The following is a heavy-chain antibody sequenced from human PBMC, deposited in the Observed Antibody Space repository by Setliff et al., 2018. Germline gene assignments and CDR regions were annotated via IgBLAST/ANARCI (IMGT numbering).Heavy chain of an antibody. CDR2: FHTGGST. J-gene: IGHJ5*02. CDR1: GDFISSGSYY. CDR3: ARAGPTVTFFRVLVISWWDP. D-gene: IGHD3-3*01. Sequence: SETLSLTCTVSGDFISSGSYYWTWIRQPAGKGLEWIGHFHTGGSTNYNRSLRSRVSISVDTSKNQFSLKLSSVTAADTATYYCARAGPTVTFFRVLVISWWDPWGQGILVTVSS. V-gene: IGHV4-61*09.